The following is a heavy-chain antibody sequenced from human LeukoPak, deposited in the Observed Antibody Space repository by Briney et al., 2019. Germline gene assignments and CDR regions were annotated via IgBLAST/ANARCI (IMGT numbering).Heavy chain of an antibody. CDR3: AKADGSWTYDP. CDR1: GFTFSSYA. J-gene: IGHJ5*02. Sequence: GGSLRLSCAASGFTFSSYAMSWVRQAPGKGLEWVSAISARGGSTHYADSVKGRFTISRGNSKNTLFLQMNSLRAEDTAVYYCAKADGSWTYDPWGQGTLVTVSS. CDR2: ISARGGST. D-gene: IGHD5-24*01. V-gene: IGHV3-23*01.